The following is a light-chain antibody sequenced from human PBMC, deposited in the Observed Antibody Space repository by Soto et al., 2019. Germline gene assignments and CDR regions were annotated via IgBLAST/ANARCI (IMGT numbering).Light chain of an antibody. V-gene: IGLV4-69*01. CDR3: KTWGTGIQV. CDR1: SGHSSYA. J-gene: IGLJ1*01. CDR2: LNSDGSH. Sequence: QSVLTQSPSASASLGASVKLTCTLSSGHSSYAIAWHQQQPGKGPRYLMKLNSDGSHSKGDGIPDRFSGSSSGAERYLTISSLQSEDEADYYCKTWGTGIQVFGTGTKVTVL.